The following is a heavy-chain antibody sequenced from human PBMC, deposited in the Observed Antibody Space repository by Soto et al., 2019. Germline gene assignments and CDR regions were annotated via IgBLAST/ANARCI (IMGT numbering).Heavy chain of an antibody. D-gene: IGHD6-13*01. CDR3: TRDASRDSSARGWFDP. J-gene: IGHJ5*02. CDR1: GFTFRSFT. V-gene: IGHV3-21*01. Sequence: GGSLRLSCAASGFTFRSFTMNWVRQAPGKGLEWVSTISSNSAYIYYTDALRGRFTIYRYNAKNSLHLQMNSLSTEDTAAYYVTRDASRDSSARGWFDPWGPGTLVTVSS. CDR2: ISSNSAYI.